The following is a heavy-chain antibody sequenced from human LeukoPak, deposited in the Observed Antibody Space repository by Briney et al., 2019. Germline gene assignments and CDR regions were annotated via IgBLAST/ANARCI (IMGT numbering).Heavy chain of an antibody. CDR3: ARDEKRYCSSTSCSYYYYGTDV. Sequence: GASVKVSCKASGYTFTSYGISWVRQAPGQGLEWMGWISAYNGNTNYAQKLQGRVTMTTDTSTSTAYMELRSLRSDDTAVYYCARDEKRYCSSTSCSYYYYGTDVWGQGTTVTVSS. D-gene: IGHD2-2*01. V-gene: IGHV1-18*01. J-gene: IGHJ6*02. CDR2: ISAYNGNT. CDR1: GYTFTSYG.